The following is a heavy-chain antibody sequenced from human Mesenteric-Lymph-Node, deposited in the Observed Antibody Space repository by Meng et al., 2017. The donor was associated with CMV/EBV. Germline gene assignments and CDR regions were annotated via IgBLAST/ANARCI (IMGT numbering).Heavy chain of an antibody. CDR2: ININTGNP. J-gene: IGHJ4*02. CDR3: AREDYYGSVHYFDY. CDR1: GYTFTRYA. Sequence: KASGYTFTRYAINWVRRAPGQGLEWMGWININTGNPTYAQGFTGRFVFSLDTSVSTAYLQISSLKAEDTAVYYCAREDYYGSVHYFDYWGQGTLVTVSS. D-gene: IGHD3-10*01. V-gene: IGHV7-4-1*02.